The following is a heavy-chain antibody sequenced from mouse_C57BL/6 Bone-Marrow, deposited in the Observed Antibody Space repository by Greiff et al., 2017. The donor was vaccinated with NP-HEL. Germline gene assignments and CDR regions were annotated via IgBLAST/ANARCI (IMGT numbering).Heavy chain of an antibody. V-gene: IGHV8-8*01. CDR3: ARIALRRAWFAY. J-gene: IGHJ3*01. CDR2: IWWDDDK. Sequence: QVTLKESGPGILQPSQTLSLTCSFSGFSLSTFGMGVGWLRQPSGKGLEWLAHIWWDDDKYYNPALESRLTISKDTSKNQVFLKNANVDTADTATYYCARIALRRAWFAYWGQGTLVTVSA. CDR1: GFSLSTFGMG. D-gene: IGHD2-12*01.